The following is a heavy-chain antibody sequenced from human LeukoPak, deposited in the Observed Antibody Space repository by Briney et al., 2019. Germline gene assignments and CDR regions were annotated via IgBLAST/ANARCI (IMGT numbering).Heavy chain of an antibody. CDR1: GGSISSYY. Sequence: SETLSLTCTVSGGSISSYYWSWIRQPAGKGLEWIGRIYTSGSTTYNPSLKSRVTMSVDTSKNQFSLKLSSVTAADTAVYYCARDTRLGYSGFENAFDIWGQGTMVTVSS. J-gene: IGHJ3*02. CDR3: ARDTRLGYSGFENAFDI. V-gene: IGHV4-4*07. CDR2: IYTSGST. D-gene: IGHD5-12*01.